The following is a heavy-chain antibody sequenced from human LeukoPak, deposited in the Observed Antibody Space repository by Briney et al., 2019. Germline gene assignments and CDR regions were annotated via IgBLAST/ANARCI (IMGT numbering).Heavy chain of an antibody. CDR2: ISGSGGNT. CDR1: GFTFNSYA. D-gene: IGHD3-10*01. V-gene: IGHV3-23*01. J-gene: IGHJ4*02. Sequence: GGSLRLSCAASGFTFNSYAMSWVRQAPGKGLEWVSGISGSGGNTDYADSVKGRFTISRDISKNTLYLQMNSLRAEDTAVYYCAKDETMVRGGSRPYWGQGTLVTVSS. CDR3: AKDETMVRGGSRPY.